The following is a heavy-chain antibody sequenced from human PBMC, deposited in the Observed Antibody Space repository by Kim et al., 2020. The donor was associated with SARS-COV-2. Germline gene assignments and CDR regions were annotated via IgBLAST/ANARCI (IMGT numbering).Heavy chain of an antibody. D-gene: IGHD5-12*01. V-gene: IGHV3-11*04. CDR1: GFTFSDYY. J-gene: IGHJ4*02. CDR2: ISSSGSTI. Sequence: GGSLRLSCAASGFTFSDYYMSWLRQAPGKGLEWVSYISSSGSTIYYADSVKGRFTISRDNAKNSLYLQMNSLRAEDTAVYYCARDKGASRDGYPLDYWGQGTLVTVSS. CDR3: ARDKGASRDGYPLDY.